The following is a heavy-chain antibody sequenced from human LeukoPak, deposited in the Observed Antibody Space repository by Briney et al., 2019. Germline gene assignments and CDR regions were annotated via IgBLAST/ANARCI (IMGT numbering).Heavy chain of an antibody. CDR1: GYSFTSYW. CDR3: ARLGGYCSGGSCYSFGYFQH. D-gene: IGHD2-15*01. CDR2: IYPGDSDT. J-gene: IGHJ1*01. V-gene: IGHV5-51*01. Sequence: GESLKISCKGSGYSFTSYWIVWVRQMPGKGLEWMGIIYPGDSDTRHSPSFQGQVTISADKSITTAYLQWSSLKASDTAMYYCARLGGYCSGGSCYSFGYFQHWGQGTLVTVSS.